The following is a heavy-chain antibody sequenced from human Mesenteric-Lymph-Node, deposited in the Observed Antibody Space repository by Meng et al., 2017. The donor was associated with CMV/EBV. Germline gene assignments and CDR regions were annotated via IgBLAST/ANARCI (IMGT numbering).Heavy chain of an antibody. Sequence: GESLKISCAGSGFTFSPYAMSWVRQAPGKGLEWVSTISGSGGSTYYADSVKGRFTISRDNSKNTLYLQMSSLKTEDTAVYYCAKDWSTVTGSYYYGMDVWGQGTTVTVSS. J-gene: IGHJ6*02. V-gene: IGHV3-23*01. CDR2: ISGSGGST. CDR1: GFTFSPYA. CDR3: AKDWSTVTGSYYYGMDV. D-gene: IGHD4-11*01.